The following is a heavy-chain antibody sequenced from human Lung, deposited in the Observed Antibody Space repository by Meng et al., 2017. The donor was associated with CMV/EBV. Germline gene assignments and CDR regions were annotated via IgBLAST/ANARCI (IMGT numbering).Heavy chain of an antibody. J-gene: IGHJ4*02. V-gene: IGHV1-18*01. D-gene: IGHD2-2*01. CDR2: ISPYTGNT. CDR1: GYTFNSFG. Sequence: SXXVSXXTSGYTFNSFGISWVRRAPGQGLEWLGWISPYTGNTFYAQNLQGRVTLTTDRSTSTAYMELRSLTSDDTAVYYCARDLRLVPSAAQEFWGQGTLVTVSS. CDR3: ARDLRLVPSAAQEF.